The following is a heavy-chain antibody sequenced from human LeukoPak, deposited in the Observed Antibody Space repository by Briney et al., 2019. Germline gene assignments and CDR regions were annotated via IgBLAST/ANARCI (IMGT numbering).Heavy chain of an antibody. CDR3: ARGGPMVRGVISHYFGY. V-gene: IGHV3-23*01. CDR2: ISGSGGST. CDR1: GFTFSSYA. Sequence: GGSLRLSCAASGFTFSSYAMSWVRQAPGKGLEWVSAISGSGGSTYYADSVKGRFTISRDNAKNSLYLQMNSLRAEDTAVYYCARGGPMVRGVISHYFGYWGQGTLVTVSS. D-gene: IGHD3-10*01. J-gene: IGHJ4*02.